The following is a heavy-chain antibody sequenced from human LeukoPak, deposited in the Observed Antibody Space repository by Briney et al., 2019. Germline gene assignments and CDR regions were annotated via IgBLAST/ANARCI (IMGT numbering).Heavy chain of an antibody. Sequence: PGGSLRLSCAASGFTFSSYAMSWVRQAPGKGLEWVSGISGSGGSTYYADSVKGRFTISRDNSKNTLYLQMNSLRAEDTAVYYCAKDHGDYDSSGYADYYFDYWGQGTLVTVSS. D-gene: IGHD3-22*01. V-gene: IGHV3-23*01. CDR3: AKDHGDYDSSGYADYYFDY. CDR2: ISGSGGST. J-gene: IGHJ4*02. CDR1: GFTFSSYA.